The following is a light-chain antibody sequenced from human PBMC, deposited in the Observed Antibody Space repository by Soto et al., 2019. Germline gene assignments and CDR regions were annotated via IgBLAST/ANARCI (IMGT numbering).Light chain of an antibody. J-gene: IGKJ2*01. CDR2: AAS. V-gene: IGKV1-39*01. CDR1: QRVTSN. CDR3: QHYYSSPYT. Sequence: DIQMTQSPSSLSASIGDRVTITCRASQRVTSNLNWYQQKFVETPKLMMYAASNLQGGVPSRFSGGGSVTDFDVTIGSLETEGLETCFSQHYYSSPYTFGQGTKREF.